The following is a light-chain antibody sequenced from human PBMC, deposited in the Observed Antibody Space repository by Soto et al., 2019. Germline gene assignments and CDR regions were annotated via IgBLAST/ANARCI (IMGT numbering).Light chain of an antibody. V-gene: IGKV3D-7*01. CDR1: QSVSSSY. J-gene: IGKJ5*01. CDR2: DAS. Sequence: EIVLTQAPGTLSLSPGERATLSCRASQSVSSSYLAWYQQKPGKAPKLLIYDASSLESGVPSRFSGSGSGTEFTLTISSLQPDDFATYYCQQANSFPLTFGQGTRLEIK. CDR3: QQANSFPLT.